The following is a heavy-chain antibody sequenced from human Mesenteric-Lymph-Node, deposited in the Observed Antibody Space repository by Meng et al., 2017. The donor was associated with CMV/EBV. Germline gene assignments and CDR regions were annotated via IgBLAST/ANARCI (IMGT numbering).Heavy chain of an antibody. J-gene: IGHJ3*02. CDR1: GFTFSDYY. CDR2: INSDGRST. D-gene: IGHD3-22*01. V-gene: IGHV3-74*01. CDR3: ARWLLGDDAFDI. Sequence: GESLKISCAASGFTFSDYYMNWVRQAPGKGLVWVSRINSDGRSTSYADSVRGRFTISRDNAKNTLYLQMNSLRAEDTAVYYCARWLLGDDAFDIWGQGTMVTVSS.